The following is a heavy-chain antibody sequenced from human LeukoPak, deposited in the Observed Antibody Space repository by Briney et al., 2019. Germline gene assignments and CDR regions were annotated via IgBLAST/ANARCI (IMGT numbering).Heavy chain of an antibody. CDR3: ARVLKSITIFGVVNLGFDY. V-gene: IGHV1-2*02. CDR2: INPNSGGT. CDR1: GYTFTGYY. J-gene: IGHJ4*02. D-gene: IGHD3-3*01. Sequence: ASVKVSCKASGYTFTGYYMHWVRQAPGQGLEWMGWINPNSGGTNYARKFQGRVTMTRDTSISTAYMELSRLRSDDTAVYYCARVLKSITIFGVVNLGFDYWGRGILVTVSS.